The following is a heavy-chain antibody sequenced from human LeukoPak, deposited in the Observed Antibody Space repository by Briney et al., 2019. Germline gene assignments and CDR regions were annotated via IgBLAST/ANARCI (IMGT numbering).Heavy chain of an antibody. CDR3: AKDGSSSSPFDY. CDR1: GFTFDDYA. J-gene: IGHJ4*02. V-gene: IGHV3-43*02. Sequence: GGSLRLSCAASGFTFDDYAMHWVRQTPGKGLEWVSLIRWDGGSTYYADSVKGRFTISRDNSKNSLYLQMNSLRTEDTALYYCAKDGSSSSPFDYWGQGTLVTVS. CDR2: IRWDGGST. D-gene: IGHD6-13*01.